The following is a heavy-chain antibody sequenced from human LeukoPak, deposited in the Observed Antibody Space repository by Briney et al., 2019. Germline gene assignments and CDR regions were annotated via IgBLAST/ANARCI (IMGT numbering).Heavy chain of an antibody. CDR3: ARVPESVGINYFDY. J-gene: IGHJ4*02. CDR1: GGSFSGYY. CDR2: INHRGST. Sequence: PSETLSLTCAVYGGSFSGYYWSWIRQPPERGQEWIGEINHRGSTNRNSSLKSRVTISVDTSKNQFSLKVTSVIAADTAVYYCARVPESVGINYFDYWGQGILVTVSS. D-gene: IGHD1-26*01. V-gene: IGHV4-34*01.